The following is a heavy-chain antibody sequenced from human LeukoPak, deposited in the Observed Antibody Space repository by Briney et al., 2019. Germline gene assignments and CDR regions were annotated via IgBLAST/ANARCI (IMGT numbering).Heavy chain of an antibody. CDR1: GFTFSSYA. Sequence: PGGSLRLSCAASGFTFSSYAMHWVRQAPGKGLEWVAVISYDGSNKYYADSVKGRFTISRDNSKNTLYLQMNSLRAEDTAVYYCAKEHVVVTAHPPEFQHWGQGTLVTVSS. J-gene: IGHJ1*01. CDR2: ISYDGSNK. CDR3: AKEHVVVTAHPPEFQH. V-gene: IGHV3-30-3*01. D-gene: IGHD2-21*02.